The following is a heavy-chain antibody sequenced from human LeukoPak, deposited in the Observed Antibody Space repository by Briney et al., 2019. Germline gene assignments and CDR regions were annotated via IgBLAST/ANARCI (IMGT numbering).Heavy chain of an antibody. D-gene: IGHD5-24*01. CDR3: ARLVGMAYFDY. V-gene: IGHV4-30-4*01. CDR1: GGSISSGDYY. J-gene: IGHJ4*02. CDR2: IYYSGST. Sequence: SETLSLTCTVSGGSISSGDYYWSWIRQPPGKGLEWIGYIYYSGSTYYNPSLKSRVTISVDTSKNQFSLKLSSVTAADTAVYYCARLVGMAYFDYWGQGTLVTVSS.